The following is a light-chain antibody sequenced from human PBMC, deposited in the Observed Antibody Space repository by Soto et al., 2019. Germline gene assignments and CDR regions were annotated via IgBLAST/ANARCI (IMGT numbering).Light chain of an antibody. V-gene: IGLV3-25*02. CDR3: LSPDISGNSWV. CDR2: KDT. Sequence: SYELTQPPSMSVSPEQTARITCSGDALPKQFAYWYQQKTAQAPLLVIYKDTERPSGIPERFTGSNSGTTVTLTIGGVQAEDEADYYCLSPDISGNSWVFGGGTKLTVL. CDR1: ALPKQF. J-gene: IGLJ3*02.